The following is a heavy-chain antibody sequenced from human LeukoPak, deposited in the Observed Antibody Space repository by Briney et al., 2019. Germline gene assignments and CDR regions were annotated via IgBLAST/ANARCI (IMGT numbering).Heavy chain of an antibody. D-gene: IGHD3-22*01. CDR2: ISWNSGSI. Sequence: GGSLRLSCAASGFTFDDYAMHWVRQAPGKGLEWVSGISWNSGSIGYADSVKGRFTISRDNAKNSLYLQMNSLRAEDTALYYCVKDLSYYYVSSGYYGGFDYWGQGTLVTVSS. CDR3: VKDLSYYYVSSGYYGGFDY. J-gene: IGHJ4*02. CDR1: GFTFDDYA. V-gene: IGHV3-9*01.